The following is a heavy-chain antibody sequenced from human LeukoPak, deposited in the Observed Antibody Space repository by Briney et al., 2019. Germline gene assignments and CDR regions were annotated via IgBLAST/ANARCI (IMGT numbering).Heavy chain of an antibody. V-gene: IGHV4-34*01. D-gene: IGHD6-19*01. J-gene: IGHJ4*02. Sequence: PSETLSLTCAVYGGSFSGYYWSWIRQPPGKGLEWIGEINHSGSTNYNPSLKSRVTISVDTSKNQFSLKLSSVTAADTAVYYCARFSGWTSYYFDYWGQGTLVTVSS. CDR3: ARFSGWTSYYFDY. CDR2: INHSGST. CDR1: GGSFSGYY.